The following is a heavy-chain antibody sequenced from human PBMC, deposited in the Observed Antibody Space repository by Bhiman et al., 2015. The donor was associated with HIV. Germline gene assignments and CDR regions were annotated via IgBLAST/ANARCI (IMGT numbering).Heavy chain of an antibody. V-gene: IGHV3-30*04. CDR2: ISYDGRNK. Sequence: QVQLVESGGGVVQPGRSLRLSCVASGFTFSSYAMHWVRQAPGKGLEWVAVISYDGRNKYCADSVKGRFTISRDNSKNTLYLQMNSLTPADTAVYYCARDRVGAIVFYMDVWGKGTTVTVSS. J-gene: IGHJ6*03. CDR3: ARDRVGAIVFYMDV. CDR1: GFTFSSYA. D-gene: IGHD1-26*01.